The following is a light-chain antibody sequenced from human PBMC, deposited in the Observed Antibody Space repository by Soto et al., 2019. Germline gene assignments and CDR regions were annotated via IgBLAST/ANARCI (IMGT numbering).Light chain of an antibody. Sequence: SYELTQPPSVSVSPGRTATMTCSGDKLGSKYVCWYQQKPGQSPVLVIYDDTKRPSGIPERFSGSNSGNTATLTISGTQAMDEADYYCQAWDNSVVFGGGTKLTVL. J-gene: IGLJ2*01. CDR1: KLGSKY. V-gene: IGLV3-1*01. CDR3: QAWDNSVV. CDR2: DDT.